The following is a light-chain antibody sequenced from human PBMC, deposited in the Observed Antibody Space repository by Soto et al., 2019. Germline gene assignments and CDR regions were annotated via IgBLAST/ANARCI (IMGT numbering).Light chain of an antibody. CDR3: QTWGTGTVV. V-gene: IGLV4-69*01. CDR1: SGHSSYT. Sequence: QSVLTQSPSASASLGASVKLTCTLSSGHSSYTIAWHQQQPEKGPRYLMKLNSDGSHYKGDGIPHRFSGSSSGAERYLTISSLHSEDEADYYCQTWGTGTVVFGGGTKLTVL. CDR2: LNSDGSH. J-gene: IGLJ2*01.